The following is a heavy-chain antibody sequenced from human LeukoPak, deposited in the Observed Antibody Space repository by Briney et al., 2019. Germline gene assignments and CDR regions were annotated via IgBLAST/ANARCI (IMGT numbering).Heavy chain of an antibody. J-gene: IGHJ3*01. CDR1: VASITVYN. CDR2: IADSAST. Sequence: KSSETLCLTSALSVASITVYNRRWISQTPRKRRWRVGRIADSASTNYNPSLKSRVTMSVDTSKNQFSLKLSSVTAADTAVYYCTRIRDSSGYYLGAFDFWGQGTMVTVSS. CDR3: TRIRDSSGYYLGAFDF. D-gene: IGHD3-22*01. V-gene: IGHV4-4*07.